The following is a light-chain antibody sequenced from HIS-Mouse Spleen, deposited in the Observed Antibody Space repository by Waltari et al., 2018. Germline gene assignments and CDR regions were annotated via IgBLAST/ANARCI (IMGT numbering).Light chain of an antibody. CDR1: ALPKKS. CDR2: EDS. Sequence: SYELTQPPSVSVSPGQTARITCSGDALPKKSAYWYQQKSGQAPVLVIYEDSKRPSGIPERFAGSSSGTMATLTISGAQVEDEADYYCSSTDSSGNHRVFGGGTKLTVL. CDR3: SSTDSSGNHRV. V-gene: IGLV3-10*01. J-gene: IGLJ2*01.